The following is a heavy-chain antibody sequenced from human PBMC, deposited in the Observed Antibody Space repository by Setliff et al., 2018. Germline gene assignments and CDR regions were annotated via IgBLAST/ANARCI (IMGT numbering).Heavy chain of an antibody. CDR3: ARHKSNGSGSYPSLYMDV. CDR1: GGSISSGNYY. V-gene: IGHV4-39*01. D-gene: IGHD3-10*01. Sequence: SETLSLTCRVSGGSISSGNYYWGLIRQPPGKGLEWVATIYYSGSTYSNPSLKSRLIISVDAPDNQFSVKLSSVTAADTAVYYCARHKSNGSGSYPSLYMDVWGKGIMVTVAS. J-gene: IGHJ6*03. CDR2: IYYSGST.